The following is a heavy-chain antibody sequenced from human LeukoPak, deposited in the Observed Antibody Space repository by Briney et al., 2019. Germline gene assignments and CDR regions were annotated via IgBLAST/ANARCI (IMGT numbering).Heavy chain of an antibody. V-gene: IGHV1-46*01. Sequence: ASVKVSCKASGYTFTSYYMHWVRQAPGQGLEWMGIINPSGGSTSYAQKFQGRVTMTRDTSTSTVYMELSSLRSEDTAVYYCARDRGYGDYVWLFDYWGQGTLVTVPS. CDR3: ARDRGYGDYVWLFDY. D-gene: IGHD4-17*01. J-gene: IGHJ4*02. CDR2: INPSGGST. CDR1: GYTFTSYY.